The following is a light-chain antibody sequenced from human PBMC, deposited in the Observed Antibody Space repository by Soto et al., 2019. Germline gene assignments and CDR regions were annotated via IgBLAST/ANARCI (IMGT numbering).Light chain of an antibody. CDR2: WAS. CDR1: QSVLYSSDNKNY. V-gene: IGKV4-1*01. J-gene: IGKJ5*01. Sequence: SVMTQSPDSLAVSLGERATINCKSSQSVLYSSDNKNYLAWYQQKPGQPPKLLIYWASTRESGVPDRFSGSGSGTDFTLTISSLQAGDVAVYYWQQYYSTPRTFGQGTRLEI. CDR3: QQYYSTPRT.